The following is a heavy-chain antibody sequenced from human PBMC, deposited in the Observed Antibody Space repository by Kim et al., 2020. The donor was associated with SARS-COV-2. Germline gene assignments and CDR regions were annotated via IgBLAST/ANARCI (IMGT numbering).Heavy chain of an antibody. CDR2: ISAYNGNT. V-gene: IGHV1-18*04. Sequence: ASVKVSCKASGYTFTSYGISWVRQAPGQGLEWMGWISAYNGNTNYAQKLQGRVTMTTDTTTSTAYMELRSLRSDDTAVYYCARLYSSGWIFDYWGQGTLVTVSS. CDR1: GYTFTSYG. D-gene: IGHD6-19*01. J-gene: IGHJ4*02. CDR3: ARLYSSGWIFDY.